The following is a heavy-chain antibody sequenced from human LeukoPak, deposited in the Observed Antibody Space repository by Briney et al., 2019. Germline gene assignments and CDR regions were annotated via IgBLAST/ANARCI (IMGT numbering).Heavy chain of an antibody. CDR1: GFTFSSYS. CDR2: VSERSSFI. V-gene: IGHV3-21*06. CDR3: AKVAQAYCGGDCYIDY. J-gene: IGHJ4*02. D-gene: IGHD2-21*02. Sequence: PGGSLRLSCAASGFTFSSYSMNWIRQAPGKGLEWVASVSERSSFIYYADSLKGRFTISRDNAKNSLYLQMSSLRAEDTAVYYCAKVAQAYCGGDCYIDYWGQGTLVTVSS.